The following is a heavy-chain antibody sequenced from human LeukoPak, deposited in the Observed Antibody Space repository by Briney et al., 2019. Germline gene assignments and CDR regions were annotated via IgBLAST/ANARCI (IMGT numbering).Heavy chain of an antibody. CDR2: ISSDGSDK. D-gene: IGHD3-22*01. Sequence: GGSLRLSCAASGFTFSTYPMHWVRQAPGKGLEWVAGISSDGSDKHYPDSVKGRLTIPRDNSKDTVFLQMNSLRFEDTAVFYCAREDHSSGYAGAIGFDPWGQGTLVTVSS. V-gene: IGHV3-30*04. CDR3: AREDHSSGYAGAIGFDP. CDR1: GFTFSTYP. J-gene: IGHJ5*02.